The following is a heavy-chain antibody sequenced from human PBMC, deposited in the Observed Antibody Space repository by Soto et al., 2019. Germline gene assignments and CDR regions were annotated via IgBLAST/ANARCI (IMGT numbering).Heavy chain of an antibody. CDR2: INHSGST. CDR1: GGSFSGYD. V-gene: IGHV4-34*01. J-gene: IGHJ6*02. D-gene: IGHD3-9*01. Sequence: PSETLSLTCAVYGGSFSGYDWSWIRQPPGKGLEWIGEINHSGSTNYNPSLKSRVTISVDTSKNQFSLKLSSVTAADTAVYYCARAAADYDILTGYYYYYYGMDVWGQGTTVTVSS. CDR3: ARAAADYDILTGYYYYYYGMDV.